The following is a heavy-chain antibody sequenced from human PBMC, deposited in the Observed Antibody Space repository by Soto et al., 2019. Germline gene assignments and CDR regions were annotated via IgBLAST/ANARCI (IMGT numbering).Heavy chain of an antibody. CDR2: INDRGPI. D-gene: IGHD3-9*01. J-gene: IGHJ2*01. Sequence: QVQLQQWGAGPLRPLETLSLTCGVSGGSFSGYYWAWIRQSPGQELEWIGEINDRGPINYNPSLKSRVSISVDTSKNPYSLNLRSVPAADTAVYYCARESLDILTGPPWVWYFDLWGRGTLVTVSS. V-gene: IGHV4-34*01. CDR1: GGSFSGYY. CDR3: ARESLDILTGPPWVWYFDL.